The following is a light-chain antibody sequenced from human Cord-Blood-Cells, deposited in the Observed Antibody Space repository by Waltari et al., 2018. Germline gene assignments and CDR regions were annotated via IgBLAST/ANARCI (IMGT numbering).Light chain of an antibody. Sequence: QSALTQPPSVSGSPGQSITIPCTGTSSDVGGYNYVSWYQQHPGNAPKLMIYDVSNRPSGVSKRFSGSKSGNTASLTISGLQAEDEADYYCSSYTSSSTLGVFGGGTKLTVL. J-gene: IGLJ3*02. CDR1: SSDVGGYNY. CDR2: DVS. CDR3: SSYTSSSTLGV. V-gene: IGLV2-14*01.